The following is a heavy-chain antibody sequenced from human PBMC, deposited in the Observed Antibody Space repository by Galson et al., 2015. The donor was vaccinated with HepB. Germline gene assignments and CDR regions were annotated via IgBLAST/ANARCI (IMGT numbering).Heavy chain of an antibody. D-gene: IGHD6-13*01. CDR1: GGSFSGYY. J-gene: IGHJ4*02. CDR2: INHSGST. Sequence: LSLTCAVYGGSFSGYYWSWIRQPPGKGLEWIGEINHSGSTNYNPSLKSRVTISVDTSKNQFSLKLSSVTAADTAVYYCARVRSSLGRVKKGYFDYWGQGTLVTVSS. CDR3: ARVRSSLGRVKKGYFDY. V-gene: IGHV4-34*01.